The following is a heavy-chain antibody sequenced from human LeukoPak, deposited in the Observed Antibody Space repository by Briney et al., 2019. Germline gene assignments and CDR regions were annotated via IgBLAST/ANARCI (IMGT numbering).Heavy chain of an antibody. J-gene: IGHJ5*02. CDR3: ARAGGRSWFDP. V-gene: IGHV1-2*02. CDR1: GYTFTGYY. CDR2: INPNSGGT. Sequence: ASVKVSCKASGYTFTGYYMHWVRQASGQGLEWMGWINPNSGGTNYAQKFQGRVTMTTDTSMSTAYMELSRLTSDDTAVYYCARAGGRSWFDPWGQGTLVTVSS.